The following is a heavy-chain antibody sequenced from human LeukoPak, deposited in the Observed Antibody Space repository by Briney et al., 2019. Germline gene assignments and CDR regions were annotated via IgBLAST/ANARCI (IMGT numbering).Heavy chain of an antibody. V-gene: IGHV4-30-2*01. CDR1: GGSISSGGYS. CDR3: ARAPDIVVVPAAIGVGWFDP. CDR2: IYHSGST. D-gene: IGHD2-2*02. Sequence: PSETLSLTCAVSGGSISSGGYSWSWIRQPPGKGLEWIGYIYHSGSTYYNPSLKSRVTILVDRSKNQFSLKLSSVTAADTAVYYCARAPDIVVVPAAIGVGWFDPWGQGTLVTVSS. J-gene: IGHJ5*02.